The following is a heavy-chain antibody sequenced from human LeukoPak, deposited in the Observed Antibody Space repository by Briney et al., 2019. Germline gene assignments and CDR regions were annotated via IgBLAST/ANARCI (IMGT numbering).Heavy chain of an antibody. Sequence: NPSETLSLTCTASGGSISSYYWSWIRQPPGKGLEWIGYIYYSGSTNYNPSLKSRVTISVDTSKNQFSLKLSSVTAADTAVYYCARGRVSGYAVSKGSGWANFDYWGQGTLVTVSS. J-gene: IGHJ4*02. D-gene: IGHD5-12*01. CDR1: GGSISSYY. CDR2: IYYSGST. CDR3: ARGRVSGYAVSKGSGWANFDY. V-gene: IGHV4-59*01.